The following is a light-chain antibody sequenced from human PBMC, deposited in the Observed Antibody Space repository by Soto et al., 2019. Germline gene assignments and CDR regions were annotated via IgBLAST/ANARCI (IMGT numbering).Light chain of an antibody. Sequence: EILMTQSPATLSVSPGEIATLSFSASQSVRGNLAWYQQKPGQSPRLLIYGASSRATGIPVRFSGSGSGTEFTLTISSLQSEDFAVYYCQQYNNWPFITFGQGTRLEIK. CDR3: QQYNNWPFIT. CDR2: GAS. J-gene: IGKJ5*01. CDR1: QSVRGN. V-gene: IGKV3-15*01.